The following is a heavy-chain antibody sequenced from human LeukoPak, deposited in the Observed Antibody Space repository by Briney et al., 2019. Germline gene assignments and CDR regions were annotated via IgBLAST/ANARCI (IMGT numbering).Heavy chain of an antibody. CDR2: ISGGGEST. J-gene: IGHJ5*02. D-gene: IGHD3-10*01. CDR1: GFTFSNYA. Sequence: GGSLRLSCAASGFTFSNYAMSWVRQAPGRGLEWVSTISGGGESTYYADSVKGRFTISRDNSKNTLYLQMNSLRAEDTAVYYCAKGGRSYWFDPWGQGTLVTVSS. CDR3: AKGGRSYWFDP. V-gene: IGHV3-23*01.